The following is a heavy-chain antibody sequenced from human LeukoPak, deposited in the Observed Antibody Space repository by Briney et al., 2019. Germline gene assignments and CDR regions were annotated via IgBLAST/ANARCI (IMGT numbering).Heavy chain of an antibody. J-gene: IGHJ4*02. CDR2: MNPNSGNT. Sequence: ASVKVSCKASGYTFTSYDTNWVRQATGQGLEWMGWMNPNSGNTGYAQKFQGRVTITRNTSISTAYMDLSRLRSDDTAVYYCARDERYDSSGYPFDYWGQGTLVTVSS. V-gene: IGHV1-8*03. D-gene: IGHD3-22*01. CDR1: GYTFTSYD. CDR3: ARDERYDSSGYPFDY.